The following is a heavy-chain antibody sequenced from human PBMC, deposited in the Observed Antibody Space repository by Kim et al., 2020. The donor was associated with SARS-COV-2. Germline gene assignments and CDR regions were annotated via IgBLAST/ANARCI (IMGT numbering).Heavy chain of an antibody. CDR1: GYTFTSYG. J-gene: IGHJ5*02. CDR3: AREHYGRVLWGYDSSDADP. Sequence: ASVKVSCKASGYTFTSYGISWVRQAPGQGLEWMGWISAYNGNTNYAQKLQGRVTMTTDTSTSTAYMELRSLRSDDTAVYYCAREHYGRVLWGYDSSDADPWGQGALVTVSS. D-gene: IGHD3-22*01. CDR2: ISAYNGNT. V-gene: IGHV1-18*04.